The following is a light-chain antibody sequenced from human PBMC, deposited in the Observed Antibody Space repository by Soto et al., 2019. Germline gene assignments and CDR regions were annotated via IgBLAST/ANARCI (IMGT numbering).Light chain of an antibody. V-gene: IGKV3-20*01. CDR2: DAS. Sequence: EIVLTQSPGTLSLSPGESATLSCRASQSVRSSYLAWYQQKPGQPPRLLIYDASIRANGVPDRFSGSGSGTDFTLSLSRLEPEDFAVYYCQHYSSSPVTFGQGTKVDIK. CDR3: QHYSSSPVT. CDR1: QSVRSSY. J-gene: IGKJ1*01.